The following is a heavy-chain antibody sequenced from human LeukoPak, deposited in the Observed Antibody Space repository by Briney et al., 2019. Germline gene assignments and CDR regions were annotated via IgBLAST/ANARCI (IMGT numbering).Heavy chain of an antibody. J-gene: IGHJ4*02. CDR2: IYYSGST. V-gene: IGHV4-59*01. D-gene: IGHD3-16*02. Sequence: PSETLSLTCTVSGGSISSYYWSWIRQPPGKGLEWIGYIYYSGSTNYNPSLKSRVTISVDTSKNQFSLELSSVTAADTAVYYCARAEEAYDYVWGSYRLYYSDHWGQGTLVTVSS. CDR3: ARAEEAYDYVWGSYRLYYSDH. CDR1: GGSISSYY.